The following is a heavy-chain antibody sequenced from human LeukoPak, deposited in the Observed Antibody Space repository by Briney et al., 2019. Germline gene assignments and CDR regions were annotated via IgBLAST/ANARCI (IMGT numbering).Heavy chain of an antibody. CDR2: ISSSSSYI. V-gene: IGHV3-21*01. Sequence: PGGSLGLSCAASGFTFSSYSMNWVRQAPGKGLEWVSSISSSSSYIYYADSVKGRFTISRDNAKNSLYLQMNSLRAEDTAVYYCARDLGTKMATMNFDYWGQGTLVTVSS. CDR1: GFTFSSYS. D-gene: IGHD5-24*01. CDR3: ARDLGTKMATMNFDY. J-gene: IGHJ4*02.